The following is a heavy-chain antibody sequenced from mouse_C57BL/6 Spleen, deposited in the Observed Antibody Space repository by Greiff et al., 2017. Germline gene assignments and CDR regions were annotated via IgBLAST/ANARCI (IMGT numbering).Heavy chain of an antibody. CDR2: ISYDGSN. D-gene: IGHD2-2*01. J-gene: IGHJ4*01. CDR3: ASDGYPFYAMDY. V-gene: IGHV3-6*01. Sequence: VQLKESGPGLVKPSQSLSLTCSVTGYSITSGYYWNWIRQFPGNKLEWMGYISYDGSNNSNPSLKNRISITRDTSKNQFFLKLNSVTTEDTATYYCASDGYPFYAMDYWGQGTSVTVSS. CDR1: GYSITSGYY.